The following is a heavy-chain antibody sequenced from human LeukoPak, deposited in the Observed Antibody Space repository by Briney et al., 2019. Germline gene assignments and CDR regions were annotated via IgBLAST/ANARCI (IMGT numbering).Heavy chain of an antibody. CDR3: AKGGYDYAEYVDY. CDR1: GFTISNYG. D-gene: IGHD4-17*01. V-gene: IGHV3-23*01. J-gene: IGHJ4*02. Sequence: GGSLRLSCVASGFTISNYGMSWVRQAPGKGLEWVSRISFSGVNTYYADSVRGRFTISRDKSKNTLYLQMNSLRAEDTAVYYCAKGGYDYAEYVDYWGQGTLVTVSS. CDR2: ISFSGVNT.